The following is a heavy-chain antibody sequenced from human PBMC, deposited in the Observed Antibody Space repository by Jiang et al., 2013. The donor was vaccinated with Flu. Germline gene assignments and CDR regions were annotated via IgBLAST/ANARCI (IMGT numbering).Heavy chain of an antibody. J-gene: IGHJ6*01. CDR2: LNHDGST. CDR3: ARMGSWAMDV. CDR1: GGSFNAYY. V-gene: IGHV4-34*01. Sequence: LLKPSETLSLTCSVYGGSFNAYYWAWIRQPPGKGLEWIGELNHDGSTNYNPSLESRLTISADPSKNEISLNLTAVTAADTAVYYCARMGSWAMDVWG. D-gene: IGHD7-27*01.